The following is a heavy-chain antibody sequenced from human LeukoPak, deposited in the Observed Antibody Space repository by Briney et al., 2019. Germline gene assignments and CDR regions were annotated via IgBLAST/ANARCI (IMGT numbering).Heavy chain of an antibody. CDR1: GFTFSSYS. D-gene: IGHD6-25*01. CDR2: ISSSSSYI. J-gene: IGHJ4*02. V-gene: IGHV3-21*01. Sequence: GGSLRLSCAASGFTFSSYSMNWVRQAPGKGLEWVSSISSSSSYIYYADSVRGRFTISRDNAKNSLYLQMNSLRAEDTAVYYCARDQRLSGSFDYWGQGTLVTVSS. CDR3: ARDQRLSGSFDY.